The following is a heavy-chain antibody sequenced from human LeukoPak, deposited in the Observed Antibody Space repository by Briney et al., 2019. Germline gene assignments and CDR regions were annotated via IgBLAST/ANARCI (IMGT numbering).Heavy chain of an antibody. D-gene: IGHD3-10*01. J-gene: IGHJ4*02. V-gene: IGHV3-23*01. CDR2: ISGSGGST. CDR1: GFSFSSYA. Sequence: GGSLRLSCAAYGFSFSSYAMSWVRQAPGKGLEWVSAISGSGGSTYYADSVMGRFTISRDNSKNTLYLQMNSLGAEDTAVYYCAKGLWFGELDYWGQGTLVTVSS. CDR3: AKGLWFGELDY.